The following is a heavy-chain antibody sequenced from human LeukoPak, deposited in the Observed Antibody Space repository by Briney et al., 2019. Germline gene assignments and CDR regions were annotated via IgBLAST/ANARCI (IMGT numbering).Heavy chain of an antibody. J-gene: IGHJ4*02. CDR1: GFTVSSNY. V-gene: IGHV3-53*01. CDR3: ARDVTYYYDSSGGGFDY. D-gene: IGHD3-22*01. Sequence: PGGSLRLSCAASGFTVSSNYMSWVRQAPGKGLEWVSLIYSDGTTYYADSVKGRFTISRDNSKNTLYLQMNSLRAEDTAVYYCARDVTYYYDSSGGGFDYWGQGTLVTVSS. CDR2: IYSDGTT.